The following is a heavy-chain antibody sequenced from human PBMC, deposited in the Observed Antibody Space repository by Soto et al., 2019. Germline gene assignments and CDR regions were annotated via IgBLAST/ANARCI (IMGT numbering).Heavy chain of an antibody. D-gene: IGHD1-26*01. J-gene: IGHJ3*02. CDR3: AKWELPVRAFDI. V-gene: IGHV3-30*18. CDR2: ISYDGSNK. Sequence: QVQLVESGGGVVQPGRSLRLSCAASGFTFSSYGMHWVRQAPGKGLEWVAVISYDGSNKYYADSVKGRFTISRDNSKNTLYLQMNSLRAEDTAVYYCAKWELPVRAFDIWGQGTMVTVSS. CDR1: GFTFSSYG.